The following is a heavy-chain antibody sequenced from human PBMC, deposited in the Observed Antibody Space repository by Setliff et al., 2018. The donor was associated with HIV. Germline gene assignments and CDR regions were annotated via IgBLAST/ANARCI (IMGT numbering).Heavy chain of an antibody. CDR2: IYHTGRT. J-gene: IGHJ4*02. Sequence: PSETLSLTCAVSGGSISDDKWWDWVRQPPGKGLEWIGEIYHTGRTNYDSSIKSRVTMSVDKTKNESSLKMTSVTAADTAVYYCTRAPGGGKDYFAYWGRGRLVTVSS. D-gene: IGHD3-16*01. CDR1: GGSISDDKW. CDR3: TRAPGGGKDYFAY. V-gene: IGHV4-4*02.